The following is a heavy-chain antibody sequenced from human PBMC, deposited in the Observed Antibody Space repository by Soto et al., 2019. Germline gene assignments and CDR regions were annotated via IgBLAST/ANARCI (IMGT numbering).Heavy chain of an antibody. D-gene: IGHD4-4*01. J-gene: IGHJ6*03. CDR1: GGSISSYY. CDR2: IYYSGST. Sequence: SETLSLTCTVSGGSISSYYWSWIRQPPGKGLEWIGYIYYSGSTNYNPSLKSRVTISVDTSKNQFSLKLSSVTAADTAVYYCATLRSGSNPGYYYYYVDVWGKGTTVTVSS. CDR3: ATLRSGSNPGYYYYYVDV. V-gene: IGHV4-59*01.